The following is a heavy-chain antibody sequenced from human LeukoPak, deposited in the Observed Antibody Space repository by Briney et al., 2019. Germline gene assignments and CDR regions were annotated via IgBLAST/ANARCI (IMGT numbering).Heavy chain of an antibody. V-gene: IGHV4-61*01. J-gene: IGHJ4*02. D-gene: IGHD3-10*01. CDR3: ARDRGRWFGELLGFDY. Sequence: SETLSLTCTVSGGSVSSGSYYWSWIRQPPGKGLEWIGNIYYSGSTNYNPSLKSRVTISVDTSKNQFFLKLSSVTAADTAVYYCARDRGRWFGELLGFDYWGQGTLVTVSS. CDR2: IYYSGST. CDR1: GGSVSSGSYY.